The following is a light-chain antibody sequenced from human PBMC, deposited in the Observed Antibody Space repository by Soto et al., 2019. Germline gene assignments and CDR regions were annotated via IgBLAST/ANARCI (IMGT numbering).Light chain of an antibody. CDR2: EVV. V-gene: IGLV2-8*01. Sequence: QSALTQPPSASGSPGQSVTISCTGTSSDVGGYNYVSWYQQHPGAAPKLMIYEVVKRPSGVPDRFSGSKSGNTASLTVSVLQAEDESDYYCSSYGGDNNVVFGGGTKVTVL. CDR3: SSYGGDNNVV. CDR1: SSDVGGYNY. J-gene: IGLJ2*01.